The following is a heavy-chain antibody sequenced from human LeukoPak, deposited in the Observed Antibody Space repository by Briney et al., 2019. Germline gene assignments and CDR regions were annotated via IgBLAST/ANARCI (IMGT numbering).Heavy chain of an antibody. CDR2: IKQDGSEK. V-gene: IGHV3-7*01. J-gene: IGHJ3*02. CDR3: ARDQALSIAYVPSNAFDI. Sequence: GGSLRLSCAASGFTFSSYWMSWVRQAPGKGLEWVANIKQDGSEKYYVDSVKGRFTISRDNAKNSLYLQMNSLRAEDTAVYYCARDQALSIAYVPSNAFDIWGQGTMVTVSS. D-gene: IGHD2/OR15-2a*01. CDR1: GFTFSSYW.